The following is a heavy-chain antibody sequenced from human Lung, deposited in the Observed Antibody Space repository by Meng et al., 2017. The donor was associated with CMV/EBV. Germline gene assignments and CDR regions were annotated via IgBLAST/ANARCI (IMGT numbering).Heavy chain of an antibody. D-gene: IGHD6-19*01. J-gene: IGHJ4*02. CDR1: GFTFDNYA. CDR3: AKDSSAWYGGIDFDY. Sequence: SLKISCVASGFTFDNYAMHWVRQAPGKGLEWVSGISWNSDTIDYAASVRGRFTVSRDNAKHSLYLQVNSLRIEDTALYYCAKDSSAWYGGIDFDYWGQG. CDR2: ISWNSDTI. V-gene: IGHV3-9*01.